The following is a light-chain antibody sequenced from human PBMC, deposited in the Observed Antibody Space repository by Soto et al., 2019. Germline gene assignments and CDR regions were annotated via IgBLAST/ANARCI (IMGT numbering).Light chain of an antibody. CDR1: SSDVGGYNY. J-gene: IGLJ1*01. V-gene: IGLV2-14*01. Sequence: QSAQPQPVSVSGSPGQSITISCAGTSSDVGGYNYVSWYQQHPGKAPKLMIYDVSNRPSGVSNRFSGSKSGNTASLTISGLQAEDEADYYCNSYRSISTYVFGTGTKVTVL. CDR2: DVS. CDR3: NSYRSISTYV.